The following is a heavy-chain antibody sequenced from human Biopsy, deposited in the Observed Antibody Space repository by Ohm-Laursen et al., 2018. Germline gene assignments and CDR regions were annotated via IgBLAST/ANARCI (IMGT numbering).Heavy chain of an antibody. CDR1: GGSISSSTTYY. CDR3: ARHPTGFWFDP. J-gene: IGHJ5*02. Sequence: SETLSLTCTVSGGSISSSTTYYWAWLRQPPGKGLEWLGSIYNTETTFYNPSLKSQVTISVDTSTNQFSLKVSSVTAADTALYFCARHPTGFWFDPWGHGTLVTVSS. CDR2: IYNTETT. V-gene: IGHV4-39*01.